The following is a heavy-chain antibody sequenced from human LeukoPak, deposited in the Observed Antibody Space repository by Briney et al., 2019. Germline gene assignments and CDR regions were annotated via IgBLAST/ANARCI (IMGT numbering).Heavy chain of an antibody. J-gene: IGHJ4*02. CDR1: GFTFSSYS. CDR2: ISSSSSTI. Sequence: GGSLRLSCAASGFTFSSYSMNWVRQAPGKGLEWVSYISSSSSTIYYADSVKGRFTISRDNAKNSLYLQMNSLRDEDTAVYYCARDSIFGVVPYYFDYWGQGTLVTVSS. D-gene: IGHD3-3*01. CDR3: ARDSIFGVVPYYFDY. V-gene: IGHV3-48*02.